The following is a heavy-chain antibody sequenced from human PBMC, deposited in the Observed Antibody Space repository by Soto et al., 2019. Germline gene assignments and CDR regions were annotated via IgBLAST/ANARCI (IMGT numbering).Heavy chain of an antibody. CDR1: GFTFSDYY. CDR3: ARDVGVSYTFDY. J-gene: IGHJ4*02. V-gene: IGHV3-11*05. D-gene: IGHD1-26*01. CDR2: ISSSSSYT. Sequence: QVQLVESGGGLVKPGGSLRLSCAASGFTFSDYYMSWIRQAPGKGLEWVSYISSSSSYTNYADSVKGRFTISRDNAKKPLYLQMTSLRAEATAVYYCARDVGVSYTFDYWGQGTLVTVSS.